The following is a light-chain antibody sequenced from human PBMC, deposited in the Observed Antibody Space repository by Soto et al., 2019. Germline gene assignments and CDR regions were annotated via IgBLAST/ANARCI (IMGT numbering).Light chain of an antibody. Sequence: DIQMTQSPSTLSASVGDRVTITCRASQSISSWLTWYQQKAGQAPKLLIYKASIVESGVPSRFSGSGSGTKFTLTTTALQPDDSATYYSQQYSDCATFGKGTRVEFK. CDR2: KAS. CDR1: QSISSW. V-gene: IGKV1-5*03. CDR3: QQYSDCAT. J-gene: IGKJ1*01.